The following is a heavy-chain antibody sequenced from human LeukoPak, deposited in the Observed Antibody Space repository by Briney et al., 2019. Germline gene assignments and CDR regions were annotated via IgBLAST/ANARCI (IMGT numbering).Heavy chain of an antibody. Sequence: AGSLRLSCAASGFTFSSYEMNWVRQAPGKGLEWVSYISSSGSTIYHADAVKGRFTISRDNAKNSLYLQMNSLRAEDTAVYYCARGRGGWSYFDYWGQGTLVTVSS. V-gene: IGHV3-48*03. CDR1: GFTFSSYE. D-gene: IGHD6-19*01. J-gene: IGHJ4*02. CDR2: ISSSGSTI. CDR3: ARGRGGWSYFDY.